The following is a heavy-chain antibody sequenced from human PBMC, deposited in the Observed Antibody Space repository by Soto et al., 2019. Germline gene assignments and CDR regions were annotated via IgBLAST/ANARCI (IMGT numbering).Heavy chain of an antibody. CDR3: ARDLASRCSSTSCYGYWFDP. Sequence: AKATCKASGYAYASKCSCWVQQATGQGLEWMGWISAYNGNTNYAQKLQGRVTMTTDTSTSTAYMELRSLRSDDTAVYYCARDLASRCSSTSCYGYWFDPWGQGTLVTVSS. V-gene: IGHV1-18*01. J-gene: IGHJ5*02. CDR2: ISAYNGNT. D-gene: IGHD2-2*01. CDR1: GYAYASKC.